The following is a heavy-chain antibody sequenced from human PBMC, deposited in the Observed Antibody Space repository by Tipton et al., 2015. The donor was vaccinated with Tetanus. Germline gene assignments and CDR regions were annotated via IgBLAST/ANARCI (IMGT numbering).Heavy chain of an antibody. CDR2: ISGGGTTK. CDR1: GFTLSGSG. D-gene: IGHD5-18*01. CDR3: ATQSGYTYGSHLDY. V-gene: IGHV3-48*02. J-gene: IGHJ4*02. Sequence: GSLRLSCAASGFTLSGSGMNWVRQAPGKGLEWVSYISGGGTTKYYAGSMKGRFTISRDDARNSLYLQLNSLRDEDTAVYYCATQSGYTYGSHLDYWGQGILVTVSS.